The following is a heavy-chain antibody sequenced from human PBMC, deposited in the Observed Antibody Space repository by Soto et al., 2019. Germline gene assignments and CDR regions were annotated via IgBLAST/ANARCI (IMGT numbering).Heavy chain of an antibody. D-gene: IGHD5-18*01. J-gene: IGHJ4*02. CDR1: GFTFSKYW. CDR2: INQDGSEK. Sequence: ESGGGLVQPGESLRLSCAGSGFTFSKYWMKWVRQAPGKGLEWVANINQDGSEKHHVDSVKGRFTISRDNAKNSVYLQMESLRPEDTAVYYCARWIQKRLSEDDCWGQGTQVTVSS. V-gene: IGHV3-7*03. CDR3: ARWIQKRLSEDDC.